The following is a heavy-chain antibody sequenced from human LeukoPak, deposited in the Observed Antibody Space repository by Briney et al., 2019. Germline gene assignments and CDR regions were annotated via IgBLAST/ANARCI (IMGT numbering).Heavy chain of an antibody. D-gene: IGHD5-18*01. J-gene: IGHJ4*02. Sequence: SETLSLTCSVSGGSISSYYWSWIRQPPGKGLEWIGHIYYSGTTDYNPSLKSRVTISIDTSKNQFSLRLSSVTAADTAVYYCARGAAGYSYGWGQGTLVTVSS. CDR3: ARGAAGYSYG. CDR2: IYYSGTT. V-gene: IGHV4-59*01. CDR1: GGSISSYY.